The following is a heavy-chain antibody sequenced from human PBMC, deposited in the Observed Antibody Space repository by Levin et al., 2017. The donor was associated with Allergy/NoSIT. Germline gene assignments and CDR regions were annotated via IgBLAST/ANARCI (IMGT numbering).Heavy chain of an antibody. CDR1: GFTFSSYG. CDR3: AKDGKGRSFDY. Sequence: GGSLRLSCAASGFTFSSYGMHWVRQAPGKGLEWVAVISYDGSNKYYADSVKGRFTISRDNSKNTLYLQMNSLRAEDTAVYYCAKDGKGRSFDYWGQGTLVTVSS. V-gene: IGHV3-30*18. CDR2: ISYDGSNK. D-gene: IGHD1-26*01. J-gene: IGHJ4*02.